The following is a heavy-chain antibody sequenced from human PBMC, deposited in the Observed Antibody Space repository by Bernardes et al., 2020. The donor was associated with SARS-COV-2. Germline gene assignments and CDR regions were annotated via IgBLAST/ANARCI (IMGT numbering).Heavy chain of an antibody. V-gene: IGHV4-39*01. J-gene: IGHJ4*02. D-gene: IGHD6-13*01. CDR1: GGSISSSSSY. CDR2: IYYSGST. CDR3: ARQVRQQLVRHQFDN. Sequence: SETLSLTRTVSGGSISSSSSYWGWIPQPPGKGLEWIGSIYYSGSTYYNPSLKSRATISGDTSKNQFSLKLSSVTAADTAVYYCARQVRQQLVRHQFDNWGQGTLVTVSS.